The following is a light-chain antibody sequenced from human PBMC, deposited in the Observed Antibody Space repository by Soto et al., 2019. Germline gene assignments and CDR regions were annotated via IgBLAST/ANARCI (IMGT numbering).Light chain of an antibody. CDR3: QQYNSYSET. J-gene: IGKJ1*01. CDR2: GAS. Sequence: DIQMTQSPSTLSASLGDRVTITCRASQSISSWLAWYQQKPGKAPKLLIYGASSLESGVPSRFSGSGSGTEFTLTITSLQPDDFATYYCQQYNSYSETFGQGTKVDIK. CDR1: QSISSW. V-gene: IGKV1-5*01.